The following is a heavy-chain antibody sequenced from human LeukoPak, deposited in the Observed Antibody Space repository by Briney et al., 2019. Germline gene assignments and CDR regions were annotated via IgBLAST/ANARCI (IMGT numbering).Heavy chain of an antibody. J-gene: IGHJ6*03. Sequence: SETLSLTCTVSGDSISSSSSYWGWIRQPPGEGLEWIGSIYYSGSTYYNTSLKSRVTISVDTSKNQFSLKLSSVTAADTAVYYCARGRGKYYDFWSGYDYYYYYMDVWGKGTTVTVSS. CDR2: IYYSGST. CDR1: GDSISSSSSY. D-gene: IGHD3-3*01. V-gene: IGHV4-39*07. CDR3: ARGRGKYYDFWSGYDYYYYYMDV.